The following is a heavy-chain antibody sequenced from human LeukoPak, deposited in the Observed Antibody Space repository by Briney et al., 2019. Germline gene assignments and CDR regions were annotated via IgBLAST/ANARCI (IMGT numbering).Heavy chain of an antibody. CDR1: GGTFSSYA. CDR2: IIPILGIA. J-gene: IGHJ5*02. CDR3: ARPVAAAGWWFDP. D-gene: IGHD6-13*01. V-gene: IGHV1-69*04. Sequence: SVKVSCKASGGTFSSYAISWVRQAPGQGLEWMGRIIPILGIANYAQKFQGRVTITADKSTSTAYMELSSLRSEDTAVYYCARPVAAAGWWFDPWGQGTLVTVSS.